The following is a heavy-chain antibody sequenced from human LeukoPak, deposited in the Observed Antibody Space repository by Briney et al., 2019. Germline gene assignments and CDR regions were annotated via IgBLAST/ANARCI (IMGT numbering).Heavy chain of an antibody. CDR3: ARSGRYYYDSSGYYFYYYYGMDV. Sequence: SETLSLTCTVSGGSISGYYWSWIRQPPGKGLEWIGYIYYSGSTNYNPSLKSRVTISVDTSKNQFSLKLSSVTAADTAVYYCARSGRYYYDSSGYYFYYYYGMDVWGQGTTVTVSS. CDR1: GGSISGYY. CDR2: IYYSGST. J-gene: IGHJ6*02. D-gene: IGHD3-22*01. V-gene: IGHV4-59*01.